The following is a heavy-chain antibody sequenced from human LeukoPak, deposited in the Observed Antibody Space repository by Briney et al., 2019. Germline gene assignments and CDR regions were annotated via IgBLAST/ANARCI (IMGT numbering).Heavy chain of an antibody. D-gene: IGHD6-13*01. Sequence: ASVKVSCKASGYTFTSYGISWVRQAPGQGLERMGWISAYNGNTNYAQKFQGRVTMTRDTSISTAYMELSRLRSDDTAVYYCARGILGYSSSWYPVDYWGQGTLVTVSS. V-gene: IGHV1-18*01. CDR1: GYTFTSYG. CDR3: ARGILGYSSSWYPVDY. J-gene: IGHJ4*02. CDR2: ISAYNGNT.